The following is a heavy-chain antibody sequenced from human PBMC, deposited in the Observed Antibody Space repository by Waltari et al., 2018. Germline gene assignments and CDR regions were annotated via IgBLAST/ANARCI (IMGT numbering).Heavy chain of an antibody. V-gene: IGHV3-53*01. D-gene: IGHD5-12*01. J-gene: IGHJ3*02. CDR2: IYSGGST. Sequence: LQLQESGPGLVKPSETLSLTCTVSGGSISSSSYYWGWVRQAPGKGLEWVSVIYSGGSTYYADSVKGRFTISRDNSKNTLYLQMNSLRAEDTAVYYCARGGRAGRWLQLFEAFDIWGQGTMVTVSS. CDR3: ARGGRAGRWLQLFEAFDI. CDR1: GGSISSSSYY.